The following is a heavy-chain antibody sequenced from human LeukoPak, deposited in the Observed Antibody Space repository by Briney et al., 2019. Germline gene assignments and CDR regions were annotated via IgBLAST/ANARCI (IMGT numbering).Heavy chain of an antibody. CDR3: ARHRCSGGSCYPMNWFDP. CDR2: IHYSGST. V-gene: IGHV4-59*08. Sequence: SETLSLTCTGSGGSISSYYWSWIRQPPGKGLEWIGYIHYSGSTNYNPSLKSRLTISVDTSKNQFSLKLSSVTAADTAVYYCARHRCSGGSCYPMNWFDPWGQGTLVTVSS. D-gene: IGHD2-15*01. CDR1: GGSISSYY. J-gene: IGHJ5*02.